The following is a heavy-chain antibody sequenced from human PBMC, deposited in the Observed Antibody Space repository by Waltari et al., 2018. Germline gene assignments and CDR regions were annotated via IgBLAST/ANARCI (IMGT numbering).Heavy chain of an antibody. CDR2: INPNSGGT. D-gene: IGHD3-3*01. V-gene: IGHV1-2*02. CDR1: GYTFTGFY. J-gene: IGHJ6*02. CDR3: ASEKHDFWSGDYYYYGMDV. Sequence: QVQLVQSGAEVKKPGASVKVSCKASGYTFTGFYMHWVRQAPGQGLEWMGWINPNSGGTNYAQKFQCRVTMTRDTSISTAYMELSRLRSDDTSVYYCASEKHDFWSGDYYYYGMDVWGQGTTVTVSS.